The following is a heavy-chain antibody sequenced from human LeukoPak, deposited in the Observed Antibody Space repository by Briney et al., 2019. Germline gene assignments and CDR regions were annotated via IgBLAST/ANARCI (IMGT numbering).Heavy chain of an antibody. CDR3: ARLPGGNYYYYYMDV. CDR2: IYPGDSDT. D-gene: IGHD3-10*01. CDR1: GYSFTSYW. V-gene: IGHV5-51*01. J-gene: IGHJ6*03. Sequence: GESPKIFCKGSGYSFTSYWIGWVRQMPGKGLEWMGIIYPGDSDTRYSPSFQGQVTISADKSISTAYLQWSSLKASDTAMYYCARLPGGNYYYYYMDVWGKGTTVTVSS.